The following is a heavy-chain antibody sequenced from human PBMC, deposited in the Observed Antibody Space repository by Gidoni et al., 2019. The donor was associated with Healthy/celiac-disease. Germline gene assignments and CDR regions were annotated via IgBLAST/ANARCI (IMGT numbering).Heavy chain of an antibody. D-gene: IGHD3-22*01. V-gene: IGHV4-34*01. Sequence: VQLQQWGAVLLKPSETLSLTCAVYGGSFSGYYWSWIRQPPGKGLEWIGEINHSGSTNYNPSLKSRVTISVDTSKNQFSLKLSSVTAADTAVYYCARGIDYDSSGYYHIPFDYWGQGTLVTVSS. CDR3: ARGIDYDSSGYYHIPFDY. CDR2: INHSGST. CDR1: GGSFSGYY. J-gene: IGHJ4*02.